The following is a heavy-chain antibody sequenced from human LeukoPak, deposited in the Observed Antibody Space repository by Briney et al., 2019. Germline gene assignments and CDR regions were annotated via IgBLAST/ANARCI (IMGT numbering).Heavy chain of an antibody. CDR3: ARMIWFGESYFDY. CDR2: IIPILGIA. J-gene: IGHJ4*02. CDR1: GGTFSSYA. Sequence: SVKVSCKASGGTFSSYAISWVRQAPGQGLEWMGRIIPILGIANYAQKFQSRVTITADKSTSTAYMELSSLRSEDTAVYYCARMIWFGESYFDYWGQGTLVTVSS. V-gene: IGHV1-69*04. D-gene: IGHD3-10*01.